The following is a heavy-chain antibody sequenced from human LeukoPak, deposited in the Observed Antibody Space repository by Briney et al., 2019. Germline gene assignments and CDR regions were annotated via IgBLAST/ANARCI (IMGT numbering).Heavy chain of an antibody. CDR3: ARAPNNTDYSAGYWYFDL. D-gene: IGHD3-16*01. CDR1: GFTFGDFA. J-gene: IGHJ2*01. CDR2: IYSGGIT. V-gene: IGHV3-66*01. Sequence: GGSLRLSCTASGFTFGDFAMSWFRQAPGKGLEWVSAIYSGGITFYADSVKGRFTISRDTFNNTLYLQMHSLRAEDTALYYCARAPNNTDYSAGYWYFDLWGRGTLVTVSS.